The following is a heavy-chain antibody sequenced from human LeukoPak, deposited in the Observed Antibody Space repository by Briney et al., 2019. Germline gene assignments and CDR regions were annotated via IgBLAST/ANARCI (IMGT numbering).Heavy chain of an antibody. D-gene: IGHD5-18*01. CDR3: AKNGYSSGPRDAFDI. Sequence: PGGSLRLSCTASGFTFSSYAMSWVRQAPGKGLEWVSTISGSSGGTYYADSVKGRFTISRDNSKNTLYLQMNSLRAEDTAIYYCAKNGYSSGPRDAFDIWGQGTMVTVSS. CDR2: ISGSSGGT. V-gene: IGHV3-23*01. CDR1: GFTFSSYA. J-gene: IGHJ3*02.